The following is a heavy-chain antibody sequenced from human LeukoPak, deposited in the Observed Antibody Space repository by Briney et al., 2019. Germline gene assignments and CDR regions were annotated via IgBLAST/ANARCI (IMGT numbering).Heavy chain of an antibody. CDR2: INHSGST. CDR1: GGSFSGYY. D-gene: IGHD3-3*01. Sequence: PSETLSLTCAVYGGSFSGYYWSWIRQPPGKGLEWIGEINHSGSTNYNPSLKSRVTISVDTSKNQFSLKLSSVTAADTAVYYCARGPGGTIFGVVIITQYYFDYWGQGTLVTVSS. J-gene: IGHJ4*02. V-gene: IGHV4-34*01. CDR3: ARGPGGTIFGVVIITQYYFDY.